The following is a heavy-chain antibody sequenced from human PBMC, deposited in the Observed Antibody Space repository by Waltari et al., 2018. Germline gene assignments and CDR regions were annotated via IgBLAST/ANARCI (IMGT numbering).Heavy chain of an antibody. CDR3: AKGPDSSHYFSNWLDP. D-gene: IGHD3-22*01. J-gene: IGHJ5*02. V-gene: IGHV3-30*02. CDR1: GFNFNNHG. Sequence: QAQLVESGGGVVQPGGSLRISCAASGFNFNNHGMHWVRQAPGKVPEWVAIIEYDGYNKHYADSVKGRVTSSRDNSKNTLYLQLSGLSREDTAVYSCAKGPDSSHYFSNWLDPWGQGTLVTVSS. CDR2: IEYDGYNK.